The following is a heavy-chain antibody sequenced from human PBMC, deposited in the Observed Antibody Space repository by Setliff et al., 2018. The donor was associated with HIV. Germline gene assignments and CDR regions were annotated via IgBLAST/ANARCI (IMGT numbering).Heavy chain of an antibody. D-gene: IGHD3-10*01. V-gene: IGHV5-51*01. Sequence: GESLKISCRGSGYRFTTYWIGWVRQMPGKGLEWMGIIYPGDSDTRYSPSFQGQVTISADKSISTAYLQWSSLKASDTAMYYCVRHVSSSAVFDPWGQGTLVTVSS. J-gene: IGHJ5*02. CDR1: GYRFTTYW. CDR2: IYPGDSDT. CDR3: VRHVSSSAVFDP.